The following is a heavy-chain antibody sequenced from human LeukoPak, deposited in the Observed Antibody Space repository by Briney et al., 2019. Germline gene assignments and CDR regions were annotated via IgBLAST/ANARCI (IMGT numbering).Heavy chain of an antibody. CDR1: GFTFSGFS. CDR3: ARVYGGNTPFDY. Sequence: PGGSLRLSCAASGFTFSGFSMSWVRQSPTKGLEWVANIKQDGSERYYVDSVKGRFTISRDNAKNTLYLQMDSLRAEDTAVYYCARVYGGNTPFDYWGQGTLVTVSS. J-gene: IGHJ4*02. D-gene: IGHD4-23*01. CDR2: IKQDGSER. V-gene: IGHV3-7*01.